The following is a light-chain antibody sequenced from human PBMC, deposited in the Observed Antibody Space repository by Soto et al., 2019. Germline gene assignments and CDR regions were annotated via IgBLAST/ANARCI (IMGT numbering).Light chain of an antibody. Sequence: EIVLTQSPGTLSLSPGERATLSGRASQSVSSSYLAWYQQKPGQAPRLLIYGASSRATGIPDRFSGSGSGTDFKLTISRMEPEDCAVYYCQQYGSSPMYTFGQGTKLEIK. J-gene: IGKJ2*01. CDR2: GAS. CDR1: QSVSSSY. V-gene: IGKV3-20*01. CDR3: QQYGSSPMYT.